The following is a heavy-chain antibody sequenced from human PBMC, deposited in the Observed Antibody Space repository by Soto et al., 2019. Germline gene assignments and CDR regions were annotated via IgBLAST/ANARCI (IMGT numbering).Heavy chain of an antibody. CDR1: GFNFATYS. Sequence: PGGSLRLSCAASGFNFATYSMSWVRQAPGKGLEWVAGISDGVDRAYYGDSVKGRFTISRDTSKNMLYLHMNSLRAEDTAIYYCARYTAVADPYYFDYWGQGNLVTVSS. J-gene: IGHJ4*02. CDR2: ISDGVDRA. V-gene: IGHV3-23*01. CDR3: ARYTAVADPYYFDY. D-gene: IGHD6-19*01.